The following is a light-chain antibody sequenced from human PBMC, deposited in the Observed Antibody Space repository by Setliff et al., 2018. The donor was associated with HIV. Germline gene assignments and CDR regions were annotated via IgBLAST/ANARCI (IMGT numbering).Light chain of an antibody. Sequence: QSALAQPASVSGSPGQSITISCTGTNSDVGGYNYVSWYQQHPGKAPKLIIFDVSNRPSGVSNRFSGSKSGNTASLTISGLQAEDEADYYCSSYTSSGTLVFGGGTKVTVL. J-gene: IGLJ2*01. CDR2: DVS. CDR3: SSYTSSGTLV. CDR1: NSDVGGYNY. V-gene: IGLV2-14*03.